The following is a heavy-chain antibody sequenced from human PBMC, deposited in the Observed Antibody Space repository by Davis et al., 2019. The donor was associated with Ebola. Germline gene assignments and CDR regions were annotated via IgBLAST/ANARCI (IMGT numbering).Heavy chain of an antibody. D-gene: IGHD2-8*01. CDR3: AKDSVADSYGVFDI. Sequence: HTGGSLRLSCAASGFTFSSYWMYWVRQVPGKGLVWVSRINSGGSSISYADSVKGRFTISRDNSKNTLYLQMNSLRAEDTAIYHCAKDSVADSYGVFDIWGQGTMVTVSS. CDR2: INSGGSSI. J-gene: IGHJ3*02. CDR1: GFTFSSYW. V-gene: IGHV3-74*01.